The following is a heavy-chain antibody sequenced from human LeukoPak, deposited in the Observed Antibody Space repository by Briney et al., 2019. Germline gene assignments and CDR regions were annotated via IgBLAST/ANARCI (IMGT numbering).Heavy chain of an antibody. CDR1: GFTFSSYG. D-gene: IGHD2-2*01. CDR3: AKSNQLTFDY. Sequence: GGSLRLSCVASGFTFSSYGMHWVRQAPGRGLEWVAFIRYAGSTKYYADSVKGRFTISRDNSENTLYLQMNSLRPEDTAMYYCAKSNQLTFDYWGQGTLVTVSS. V-gene: IGHV3-30*02. J-gene: IGHJ4*02. CDR2: IRYAGSTK.